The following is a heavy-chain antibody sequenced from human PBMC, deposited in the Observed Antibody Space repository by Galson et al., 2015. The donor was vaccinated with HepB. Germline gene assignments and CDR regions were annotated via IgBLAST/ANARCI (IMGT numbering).Heavy chain of an antibody. Sequence: SLRLSCAVSGFRFNNYAMHWVRQAPGKGLEWVAVISYDGSNKYYADSVKGRFSISRDNSKDTLYLQMNSLRTEDTAVYYCTSCVGYQMLCRGMDVWGQGTTVAVSS. D-gene: IGHD2-2*01. V-gene: IGHV3-30-3*01. CDR2: ISYDGSNK. J-gene: IGHJ6*02. CDR3: TSCVGYQMLCRGMDV. CDR1: GFRFNNYA.